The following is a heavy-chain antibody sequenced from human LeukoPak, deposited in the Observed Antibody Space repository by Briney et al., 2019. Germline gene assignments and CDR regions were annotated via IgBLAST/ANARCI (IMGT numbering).Heavy chain of an antibody. CDR1: GGSISSGGYY. Sequence: PSETLSLTCTVSGGSISSGGYYWSWIRQHPGKGLEWIGYIYYSGSTYYNPSLKSRVTISVDTSKNQFSLKLSSVTAADTAVYYCAGWYYDSSGYYRTDAFDIWGQGTTVTVSS. V-gene: IGHV4-31*03. J-gene: IGHJ3*02. CDR3: AGWYYDSSGYYRTDAFDI. D-gene: IGHD3-22*01. CDR2: IYYSGST.